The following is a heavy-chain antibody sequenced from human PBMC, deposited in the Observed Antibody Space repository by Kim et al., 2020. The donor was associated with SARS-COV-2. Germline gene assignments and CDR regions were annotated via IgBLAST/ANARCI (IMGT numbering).Heavy chain of an antibody. CDR3: AAVRGRTTGTTYYYYGMDV. D-gene: IGHD1-1*01. J-gene: IGHJ6*02. CDR1: GFTFSSST. Sequence: SVKVSCKASGFTFSSSTMQWVRQARGQRLEWVGWIVAGSGNTNYAQKFRERVTITRDMSTSTAYMEVSSLGSEDTAVYYCAAVRGRTTGTTYYYYGMDVWGQGTTVTVSS. CDR2: IVAGSGNT. V-gene: IGHV1-58*02.